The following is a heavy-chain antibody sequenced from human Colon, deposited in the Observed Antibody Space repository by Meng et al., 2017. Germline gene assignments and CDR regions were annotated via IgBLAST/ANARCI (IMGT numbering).Heavy chain of an antibody. Sequence: QVHVVQSGAEVKKPGSSVKVSCKTSGGSFNTYGINWVRQAPKQGLEWMGGIIPMFPKTNYAQKFEGRLTITADESTSTAYMELSSLRSEDTAVYYCTRGLATIPHFDYWGQGTLVTVSS. V-gene: IGHV1-69*01. D-gene: IGHD5-24*01. J-gene: IGHJ4*02. CDR1: GGSFNTYG. CDR3: TRGLATIPHFDY. CDR2: IIPMFPKT.